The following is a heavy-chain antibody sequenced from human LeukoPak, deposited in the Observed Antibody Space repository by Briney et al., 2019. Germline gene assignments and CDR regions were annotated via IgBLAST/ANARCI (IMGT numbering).Heavy chain of an antibody. CDR3: ARLRFDFWSGYTHPYFDY. Sequence: PSETLSLTCTVAGGSISSSSYSWGWIRQPPGKGLEWIGSIYYSETTYYNASLKSRVTISVDTSKIQFSLRLSSVAATDTAVYFCARLRFDFWSGYTHPYFDYWGQGTLVTVSS. V-gene: IGHV4-39*01. J-gene: IGHJ4*02. CDR1: GGSISSSSYS. CDR2: IYYSETT. D-gene: IGHD3-3*01.